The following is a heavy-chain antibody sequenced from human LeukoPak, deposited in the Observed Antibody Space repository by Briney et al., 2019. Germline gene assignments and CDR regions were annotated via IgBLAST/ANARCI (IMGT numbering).Heavy chain of an antibody. V-gene: IGHV1-69*04. Sequence: SVKVSCKASGGTFSSYAISWVRQAPGQGLEWMGRIIPILGIANYAQKFQGRVTITADKSTSTAYMELSRLRSDDTAVYYCARATTLNWALAAFDIWGQGTMVTVSS. D-gene: IGHD1-1*01. CDR3: ARATTLNWALAAFDI. CDR1: GGTFSSYA. J-gene: IGHJ3*02. CDR2: IIPILGIA.